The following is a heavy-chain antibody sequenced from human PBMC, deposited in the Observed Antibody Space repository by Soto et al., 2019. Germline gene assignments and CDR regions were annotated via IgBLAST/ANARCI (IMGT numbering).Heavy chain of an antibody. Sequence: SETLSLTCTVSGGSISSSSYYWGWIRQPPGKGLEWIGSIYYSGSTYYNPSLKSRVTISVDTSKNQFSLKLSSVTAADTAVYYCASVFYDSSGPFPFDYWGQGTLVTVSS. CDR2: IYYSGST. D-gene: IGHD3-22*01. J-gene: IGHJ4*02. CDR1: GGSISSSSYY. V-gene: IGHV4-39*01. CDR3: ASVFYDSSGPFPFDY.